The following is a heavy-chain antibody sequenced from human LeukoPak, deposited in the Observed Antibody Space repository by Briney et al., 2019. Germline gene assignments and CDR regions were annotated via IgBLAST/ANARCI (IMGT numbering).Heavy chain of an antibody. CDR1: GFTFSSYG. CDR3: ARGGYSGSYLFDY. V-gene: IGHV3-33*01. Sequence: PGGSLRLSCAASGFTFSSYGMHWVRQAPGKGLEWVAVIWYDGSNKYYADSVKGRFTISRDNSKNTLYLQMNSLRAEDTAVYYCARGGYSGSYLFDYWGQGTLVTVSS. D-gene: IGHD1-26*01. CDR2: IWYDGSNK. J-gene: IGHJ4*02.